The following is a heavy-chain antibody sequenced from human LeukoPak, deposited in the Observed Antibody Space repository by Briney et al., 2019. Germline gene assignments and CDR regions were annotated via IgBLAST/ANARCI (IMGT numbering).Heavy chain of an antibody. J-gene: IGHJ5*02. CDR2: IPDSGST. D-gene: IGHD3-22*01. CDR1: DDSTTSYL. Sequence: PSEPLTLTCTVSDDSTTSYLCCGIRQPPGKGLEMIGDIPDSGSTSDNPSLKGRVTISVDTSKNPISLKLSSVTAADTAVYFCARDLHSSAYQGHGWFDLWGQGTLVTVSS. V-gene: IGHV4-59*01. CDR3: ARDLHSSAYQGHGWFDL.